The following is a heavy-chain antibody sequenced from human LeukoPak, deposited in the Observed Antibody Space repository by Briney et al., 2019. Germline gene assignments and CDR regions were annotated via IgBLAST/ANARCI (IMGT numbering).Heavy chain of an antibody. D-gene: IGHD6-6*01. CDR2: IYYSGST. J-gene: IGHJ6*03. Sequence: SETLSLTCTVSGGSISSSSYYWGWIRQPPGKGLEWIGSIYYSGSTYYNPSLKSRVTISVDTSKNQFSLKLSSVTTADTAVYYCARDWGVSARPGYMDVWGKGTTVTVSS. CDR1: GGSISSSSYY. CDR3: ARDWGVSARPGYMDV. V-gene: IGHV4-39*07.